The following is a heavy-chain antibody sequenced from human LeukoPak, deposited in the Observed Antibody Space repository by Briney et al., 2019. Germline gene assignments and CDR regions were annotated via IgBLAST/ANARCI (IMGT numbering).Heavy chain of an antibody. CDR3: AASVWFEELIDSP. CDR1: GGSFSGYY. Sequence: SETLSLTCAVYGGSFSGYYWGWIRQPPGKGLECIGSIYCSGSTYYNPSLKSRVTISVDTSKNQSSLKLSSVTAADTAVYYCAASVWFEELIDSPWGQGTLVTVSS. J-gene: IGHJ5*02. V-gene: IGHV4-39*01. D-gene: IGHD3-10*01. CDR2: IYCSGST.